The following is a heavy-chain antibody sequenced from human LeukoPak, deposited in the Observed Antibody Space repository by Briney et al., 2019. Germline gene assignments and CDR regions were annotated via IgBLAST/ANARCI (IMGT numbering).Heavy chain of an antibody. CDR2: ISAYNGNI. D-gene: IGHD5-18*01. CDR1: GYTFTSFG. CDR3: VRDLGVDTSMIFFDY. Sequence: ASVKVSCKASGYTFTSFGISWVRQAPGQGLEWMGWISAYNGNINYVQKFQGRVTMTTDISTSTAYMELRSLRSDDTAVFYCVRDLGVDTSMIFFDYWGQGTLVTVSS. J-gene: IGHJ4*02. V-gene: IGHV1-18*01.